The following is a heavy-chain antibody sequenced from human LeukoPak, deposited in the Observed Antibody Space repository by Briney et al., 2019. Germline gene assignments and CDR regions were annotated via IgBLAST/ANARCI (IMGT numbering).Heavy chain of an antibody. Sequence: GASVTVSCKASGYTFTGYYMHWVRQAPGQGLEWMGWINPNSGGTNYAQKFQGRVTMTRDTSISTAYMELSRLRSDDTAVYYCARRYFDFTGNAFDIWGQGTMVTVSS. CDR1: GYTFTGYY. V-gene: IGHV1-2*02. J-gene: IGHJ3*02. CDR2: INPNSGGT. D-gene: IGHD3-9*01. CDR3: ARRYFDFTGNAFDI.